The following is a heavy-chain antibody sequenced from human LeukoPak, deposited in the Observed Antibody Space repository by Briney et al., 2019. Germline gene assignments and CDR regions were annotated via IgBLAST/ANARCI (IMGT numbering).Heavy chain of an antibody. Sequence: PSETLSLTCTVSGGSISSGDYYWSWIRQPPGKGLEWIGEINHSGSTNYNPSLKSRVTISVDTSKNQFSLKLSSVTAADTAVYYCARGPIPAATWFDPWGQGTLVTVSS. CDR3: ARGPIPAATWFDP. D-gene: IGHD2-2*01. CDR2: INHSGST. V-gene: IGHV4-39*07. CDR1: GGSISSGDYY. J-gene: IGHJ5*02.